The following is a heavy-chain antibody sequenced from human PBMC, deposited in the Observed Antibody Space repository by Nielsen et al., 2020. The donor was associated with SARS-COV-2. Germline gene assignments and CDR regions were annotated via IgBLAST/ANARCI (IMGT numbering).Heavy chain of an antibody. V-gene: IGHV3-9*01. CDR1: GFTFDDYA. CDR3: ATLGDSSSWYLGYYGMDV. Sequence: SLKISCAASGFTFDDYAMHWVWQAPGKGLEWASGISWNSGSIGYADSVKGRFTISRDNAKNSLYLQMNSLRAEDTALYYCATLGDSSSWYLGYYGMDVWGQGTTVTVSS. J-gene: IGHJ6*02. D-gene: IGHD6-13*01. CDR2: ISWNSGSI.